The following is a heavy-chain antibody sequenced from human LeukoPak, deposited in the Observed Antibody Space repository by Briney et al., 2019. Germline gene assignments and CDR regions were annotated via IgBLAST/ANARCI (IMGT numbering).Heavy chain of an antibody. V-gene: IGHV3-30*18. Sequence: GGSLRLSCAASGFTFSSYGMHWVRQAPGKGLEWVAVISYDGSNKYYADSVKGRFTISRDNSKNTLYLQMSSLRAEDTAVYYCAKMYYYDSSGYKGAFDIWGQGTMVTVSS. CDR2: ISYDGSNK. CDR3: AKMYYYDSSGYKGAFDI. J-gene: IGHJ3*02. CDR1: GFTFSSYG. D-gene: IGHD3-22*01.